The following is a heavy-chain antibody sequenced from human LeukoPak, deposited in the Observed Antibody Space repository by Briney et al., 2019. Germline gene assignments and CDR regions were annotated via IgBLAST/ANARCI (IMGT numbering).Heavy chain of an antibody. V-gene: IGHV3-30-3*01. CDR3: ARASRAYGISWPPDY. CDR1: GFTFSSYA. Sequence: GGSLRLSCAASGFTFSSYAMHWVRQAPGKGLGWVSVISYDGSNKYYADSVKGRFTISRDNSKNTLYLQMNSLRAEDTAVYYCARASRAYGISWPPDYWGQGTLVTVSS. D-gene: IGHD6-13*01. J-gene: IGHJ4*02. CDR2: ISYDGSNK.